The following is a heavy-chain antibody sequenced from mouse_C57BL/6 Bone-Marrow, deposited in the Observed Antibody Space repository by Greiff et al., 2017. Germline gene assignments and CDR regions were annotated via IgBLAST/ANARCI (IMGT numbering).Heavy chain of an antibody. CDR2: IHPNSGST. Sequence: QVQLQQPGAELVQPGASVKLSCKASGYTFTSYWMHWVKQRPGQGLEWIGMIHPNSGSTNSNEKFKSKATLTVDKSSSTAYMQLSSLTSEDSAVYYSAREDTPVVSGYCGQGTAPTVTS. V-gene: IGHV1-64*01. J-gene: IGHJ2*01. D-gene: IGHD1-1*01. CDR3: AREDTPVVSGY. CDR1: GYTFTSYW.